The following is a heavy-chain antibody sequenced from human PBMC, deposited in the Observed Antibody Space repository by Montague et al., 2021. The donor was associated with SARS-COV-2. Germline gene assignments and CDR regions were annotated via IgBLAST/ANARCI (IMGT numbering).Heavy chain of an antibody. CDR3: ALPLGGARFDP. Sequence: SETLSLTCTVSGGSVSSGNCWTWVRQPPGRGLEWTGEIYHSGTTNYNPPLQSRVTISVDKSRNHLSLYLRSVTAADTAMYYCALPLGGARFDPWGQGILVTVSS. D-gene: IGHD1-26*01. CDR2: IYHSGTT. CDR1: GGSVSSGNC. V-gene: IGHV4-4*02. J-gene: IGHJ5*02.